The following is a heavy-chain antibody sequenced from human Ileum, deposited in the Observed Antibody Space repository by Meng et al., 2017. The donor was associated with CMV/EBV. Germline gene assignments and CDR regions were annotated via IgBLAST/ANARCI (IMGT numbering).Heavy chain of an antibody. CDR1: GGSISSSNW. CDR3: ARRSGFLNYYFDY. D-gene: IGHD2/OR15-2a*01. CDR2: IYHSGST. V-gene: IGHV4-4*02. J-gene: IGHJ4*02. Sequence: VSGGSISSSNWWSWVRQPTGKGLEWIGEIYHSGSTNYNPSLKSRVTISVDKSKNQFSLKLSSVTAADTAVYYCARRSGFLNYYFDYWGQGTLVTVSS.